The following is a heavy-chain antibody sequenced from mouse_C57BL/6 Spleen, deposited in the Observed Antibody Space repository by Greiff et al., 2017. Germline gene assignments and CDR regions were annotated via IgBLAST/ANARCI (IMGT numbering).Heavy chain of an antibody. CDR1: GFTFSSYA. Sequence: EVQLVESGGGLVKPGGSLKLSCAASGFTFSSYAMSWVRQTPEKRLEWVATISDGGSYTYYPDNVKGRFTISRDNAKNNLYLQMSHLKSEDTAMYYCARDPTTVVDYAMDYWGQGTSVTVSS. D-gene: IGHD1-1*01. J-gene: IGHJ4*01. CDR2: ISDGGSYT. V-gene: IGHV5-4*01. CDR3: ARDPTTVVDYAMDY.